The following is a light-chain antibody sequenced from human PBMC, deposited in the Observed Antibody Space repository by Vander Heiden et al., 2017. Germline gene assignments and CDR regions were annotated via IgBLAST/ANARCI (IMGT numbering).Light chain of an antibody. CDR1: SSDVGGYNY. CDR2: DVS. V-gene: IGLV2-14*01. J-gene: IGLJ3*02. CDR3: SSYTSSSTLV. Sequence: QSALTQPASVSGFPGQPITISCTGTSSDVGGYNYVSWYQQHPGKAPKLMIYDVSNRPSGVSNRFSGSKSGNTASLTISGLQAEDEADYYCSSYTSSSTLVFGGGTKLTVL.